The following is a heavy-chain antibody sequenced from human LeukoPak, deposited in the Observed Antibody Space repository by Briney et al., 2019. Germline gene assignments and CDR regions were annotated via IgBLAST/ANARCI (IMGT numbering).Heavy chain of an antibody. V-gene: IGHV3-11*04. CDR2: ISHSGATI. J-gene: IGHJ4*02. CDR3: ARASLYYYDSSGGWYFGY. D-gene: IGHD3-22*01. CDR1: GFTFSDHY. Sequence: GGSLRLSCAASGFTFSDHYMSWIRQAPGKGLEWISYISHSGATIYYADSVKGRFTISRDNAKNSLYLQMDSLRAEDTAVYYCARASLYYYDSSGGWYFGYWGQGTLVTVSS.